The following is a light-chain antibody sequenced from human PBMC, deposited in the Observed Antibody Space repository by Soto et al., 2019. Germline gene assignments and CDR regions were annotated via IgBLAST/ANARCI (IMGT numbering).Light chain of an antibody. Sequence: AIRMTQSPSSFSASTGDRVTITCRASQGISSYLAWNQQKPGKAPKLLIYAASTLQSGVPSRFSGSGSGTDFTLTVSCLQSEDFATYYFQQYYSYPFTFGPGTKVDI. CDR2: AAS. V-gene: IGKV1-8*01. J-gene: IGKJ3*01. CDR1: QGISSY. CDR3: QQYYSYPFT.